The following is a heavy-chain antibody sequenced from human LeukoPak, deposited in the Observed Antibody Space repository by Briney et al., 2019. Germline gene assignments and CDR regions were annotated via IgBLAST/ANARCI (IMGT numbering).Heavy chain of an antibody. CDR1: GFTFSSSW. Sequence: GGSLRLSCATSGFTFSSSWISWVRQAPGKGLEWVANIKKDGSEKYYVDSVKGRFTISRDNAKNSLYLQMNSLRAEDTAVYYCARRSIVVAAAYDAFDIWGQGTLVTVSS. V-gene: IGHV3-7*01. CDR3: ARRSIVVAAAYDAFDI. CDR2: IKKDGSEK. D-gene: IGHD3-22*01. J-gene: IGHJ3*02.